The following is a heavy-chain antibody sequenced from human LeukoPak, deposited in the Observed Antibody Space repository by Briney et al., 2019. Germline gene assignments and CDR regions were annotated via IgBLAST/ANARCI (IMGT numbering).Heavy chain of an antibody. CDR1: GFTFSNYW. Sequence: GGSLRLSCAASGFTFSNYWMPWVRQAPGKGLVWVSRINSDGSSRNYADSVKGRFTISRDNAKNTLYLQMNSLRAEDTAVYDCASASSHRIAAGGDYWGQGTLVTVSS. V-gene: IGHV3-74*01. D-gene: IGHD6-13*01. CDR2: INSDGSSR. J-gene: IGHJ4*02. CDR3: ASASSHRIAAGGDY.